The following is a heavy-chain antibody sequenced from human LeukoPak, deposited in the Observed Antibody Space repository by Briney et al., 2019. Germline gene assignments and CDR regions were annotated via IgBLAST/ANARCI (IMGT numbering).Heavy chain of an antibody. D-gene: IGHD3-10*01. J-gene: IGHJ5*02. Sequence: SETLSLTCAVSGGSINSDNYSWSWIRQPPGKGLEYIGYIYHSGSTYYNPSLKSRVTISVDRSRNQFSLRLSSVTAADTAVYYCARSSGLGSPYGGYWFDPWGQGALVTVSS. CDR1: GGSINSDNYS. CDR3: ARSSGLGSPYGGYWFDP. CDR2: IYHSGST. V-gene: IGHV4-30-2*01.